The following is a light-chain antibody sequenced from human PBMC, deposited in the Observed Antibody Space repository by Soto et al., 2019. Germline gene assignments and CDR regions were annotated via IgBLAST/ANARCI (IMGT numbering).Light chain of an antibody. J-gene: IGKJ2*01. Sequence: DIVMTQSPLSLPVTPGEPATISCRSSQSLLHSNGYTYLDWYVQKPGQSTQRLIYLGSNRASGVPDRFSGSGSGTDFTLKISTVEAEDVEVYYCMEALQSHSFGQGTKLEIK. CDR2: LGS. CDR1: QSLLHSNGYTY. V-gene: IGKV2-28*01. CDR3: MEALQSHS.